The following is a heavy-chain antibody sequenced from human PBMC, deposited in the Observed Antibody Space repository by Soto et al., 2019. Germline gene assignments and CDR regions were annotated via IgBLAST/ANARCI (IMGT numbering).Heavy chain of an antibody. CDR2: IYTSGST. Sequence: SDTLSLTCTLSGHSICSHYWGWIRQPAGKRLEWIGRIYTSGSTNYNPSRKRRVPMSVDTSKNQFSLKLSSVTAADTAVYYCARDQGALWGQGTLVTVS. CDR3: ARDQGAL. CDR1: GHSICSHY. V-gene: IGHV4-4*07. D-gene: IGHD3-16*01. J-gene: IGHJ4*02.